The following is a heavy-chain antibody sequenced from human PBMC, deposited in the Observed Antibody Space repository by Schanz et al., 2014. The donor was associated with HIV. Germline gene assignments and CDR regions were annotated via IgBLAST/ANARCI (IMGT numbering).Heavy chain of an antibody. D-gene: IGHD1-20*01. CDR1: GFSFDSFG. J-gene: IGHJ5*02. CDR2: ISYDGSRK. Sequence: QVQLAESGGGVVQPGRSLRLSCVASGFSFDSFGMHWVRQAPGKGLEWVAVISYDGSRKHFADSVKGRFTISRDNSKNTLYLQMNSLRAEDTAVYYCARDYHWNWFDPWGQGTLVTVSS. V-gene: IGHV3-30*03. CDR3: ARDYHWNWFDP.